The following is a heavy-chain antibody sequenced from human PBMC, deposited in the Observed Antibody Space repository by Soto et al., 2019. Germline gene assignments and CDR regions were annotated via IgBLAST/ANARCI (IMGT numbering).Heavy chain of an antibody. CDR1: GGSIKSDYY. Sequence: PSETLSLTCTVSGGSIKSDYYWAWVRQPPGGGLEWMGYKYYSGATGSDPSLEARVSFSVDTSKNQFFLNLTSVTVADTAVYYCARGRPNYFYYGLDVWGPGIPVTVSS. J-gene: IGHJ6*02. CDR3: ARGRPNYFYYGLDV. V-gene: IGHV4-30-4*01. CDR2: KYYSGAT.